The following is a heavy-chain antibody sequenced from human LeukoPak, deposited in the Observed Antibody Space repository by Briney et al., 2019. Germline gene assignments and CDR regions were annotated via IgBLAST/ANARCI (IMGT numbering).Heavy chain of an antibody. Sequence: GGSLKISCKGSGYSFTNYWIGWVRQVPGKGLEWMGLIYPGDSDTRYSPSFQGQVTISADKSISTAYLQWSSLKASDSAMYYCGRIPAAGSLKGSFDIWGQGTMVTVSS. CDR1: GYSFTNYW. D-gene: IGHD6-13*01. CDR2: IYPGDSDT. V-gene: IGHV5-51*01. CDR3: GRIPAAGSLKGSFDI. J-gene: IGHJ3*02.